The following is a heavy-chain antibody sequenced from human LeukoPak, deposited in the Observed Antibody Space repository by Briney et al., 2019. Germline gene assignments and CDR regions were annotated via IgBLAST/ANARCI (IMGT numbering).Heavy chain of an antibody. CDR3: ARAPSEYYDFWSGYYTDYGMDV. J-gene: IGHJ6*02. CDR1: GYTFTSNY. D-gene: IGHD3-3*01. Sequence: SVKVSCKASGYTFTSNYIHWVRQAPGQGLEWMGGIIPIFGTANYAQKFQGRVTITADESTSTAYMELSSLRSEDTAVYYCARAPSEYYDFWSGYYTDYGMDVWGQGTTVTVSS. V-gene: IGHV1-69*13. CDR2: IIPIFGTA.